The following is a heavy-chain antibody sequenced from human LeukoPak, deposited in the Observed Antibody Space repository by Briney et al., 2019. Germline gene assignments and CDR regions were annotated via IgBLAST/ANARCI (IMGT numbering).Heavy chain of an antibody. CDR2: IIHIFGTA. CDR3: ARFGDGSDPFYYYYYMDV. J-gene: IGHJ6*03. CDR1: GGTFSSYA. V-gene: IGHV1-69*01. Sequence: SVKVSCKASGGTFSSYAISWVPQAPGQGLEWIGGIIHIFGTANYAQKFQGRITITADESTSTAYMELSSLRSEDTAVYYCARFGDGSDPFYYYYYMDVWGKRTTVTVSS. D-gene: IGHD1-26*01.